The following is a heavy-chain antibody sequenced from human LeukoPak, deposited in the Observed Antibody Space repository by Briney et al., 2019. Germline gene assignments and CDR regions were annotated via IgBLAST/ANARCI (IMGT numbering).Heavy chain of an antibody. CDR2: INPNSGGT. J-gene: IGHJ4*02. CDR3: ARDANEGYYDFWSGYYAN. D-gene: IGHD3-3*01. V-gene: IGHV1-2*04. CDR1: GYTFTGYY. Sequence: ASVKVSCKASGYTFTGYYMHWVRQAPGQGLEWMGWINPNSGGTNYAQKFQGWVTMTRDTSISTAYMELSRLRSDDTAVYYCARDANEGYYDFWSGYYANWGQGTLVTVSS.